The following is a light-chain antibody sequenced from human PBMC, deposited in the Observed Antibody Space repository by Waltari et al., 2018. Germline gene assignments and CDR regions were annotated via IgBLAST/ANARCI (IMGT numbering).Light chain of an antibody. Sequence: EIVLTQSPATLSLSPGDRATLSCRASQSVGRSLSWYPHKPGQPPRLLIYDASTRATGIPARISGSGSGTDFTLTIGSLDPEDFAVYFCLQRSNWPPTFGGGTTVEIK. CDR3: LQRSNWPPT. V-gene: IGKV3-11*01. J-gene: IGKJ4*01. CDR2: DAS. CDR1: QSVGRS.